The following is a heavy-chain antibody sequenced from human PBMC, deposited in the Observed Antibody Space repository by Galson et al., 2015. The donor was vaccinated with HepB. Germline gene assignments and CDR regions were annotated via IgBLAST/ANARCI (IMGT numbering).Heavy chain of an antibody. CDR2: IIPIFGTA. V-gene: IGHV1-69*13. Sequence: SVKVSCKASGYTFTSYGISWVRQAPGQGLEWMGGIIPIFGTANYAQKFQGRVMITADESTSTAYMELSSLRSEDTAVYYCALPLAAAGTGYGEYGDYWGQGTLVTVSS. D-gene: IGHD6-13*01. CDR1: GYTFTSYG. CDR3: ALPLAAAGTGYGEYGDY. J-gene: IGHJ4*02.